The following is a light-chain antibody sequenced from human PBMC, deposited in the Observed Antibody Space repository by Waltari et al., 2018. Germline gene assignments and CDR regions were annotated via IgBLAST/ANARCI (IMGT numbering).Light chain of an antibody. CDR2: EAS. J-gene: IGKJ1*01. CDR1: QSIGYW. V-gene: IGKV1-5*03. Sequence: DIQMTQSPSTLSASVGDRVTITCLSSQSIGYWLAWYQQKAGKAPKLLISEASNLESGVPPRFSGSGAGTEFTLTISSLQPDDFATYYCQHYNRFSQTFGQGTKVAI. CDR3: QHYNRFSQT.